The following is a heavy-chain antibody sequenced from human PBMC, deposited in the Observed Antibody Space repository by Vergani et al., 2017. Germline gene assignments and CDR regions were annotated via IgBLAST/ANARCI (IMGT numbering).Heavy chain of an antibody. V-gene: IGHV1-69-2*01. D-gene: IGHD3-10*01. CDR3: ATVRNYGSGSYLYYYYGMDV. CDR1: GYTFTDYY. J-gene: IGHJ6*02. Sequence: EVQLVQSGAEVKKPGATVKISCKVSGYTFTDYYMHWVQQAPGKGREWMGLVDPEDGETIYAEKLQGRVTITADTSTDTANMELSSLRSDDTAVYYCATVRNYGSGSYLYYYYGMDVWGQGTTVTVSS. CDR2: VDPEDGET.